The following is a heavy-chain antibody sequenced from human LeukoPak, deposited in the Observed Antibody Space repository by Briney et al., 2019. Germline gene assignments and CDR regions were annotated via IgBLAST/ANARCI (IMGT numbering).Heavy chain of an antibody. Sequence: SVKVSCKASGGTFSSYAISWMRQAPGQGLEWMGGIIPIFGTANYAQKFQGRVTITADESTSTAYMELSSLRSEDTAVYYCARDGDAKSSSWTQKGVYYYGMDVWGQGTTVTVSS. D-gene: IGHD6-13*01. CDR3: ARDGDAKSSSWTQKGVYYYGMDV. CDR2: IIPIFGTA. CDR1: GGTFSSYA. V-gene: IGHV1-69*13. J-gene: IGHJ6*02.